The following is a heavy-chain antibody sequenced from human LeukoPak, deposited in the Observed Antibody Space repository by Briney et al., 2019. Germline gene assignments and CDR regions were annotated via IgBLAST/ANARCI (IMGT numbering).Heavy chain of an antibody. CDR3: ARGRGKVVLSAKAIQNWFDP. J-gene: IGHJ5*02. CDR2: MNPNSGNT. V-gene: IGHV1-8*01. CDR1: GYTFTSYD. Sequence: ASVKVSCKASGYTFTSYDINWVLQATGQGLEWMGWMNPNSGNTGYAQKFQGRVTMTRNTSISTAYMELSSLRSGDTAVYYCARGRGKVVLSAKAIQNWFDPWGQGTLVTVSS. D-gene: IGHD2-2*01.